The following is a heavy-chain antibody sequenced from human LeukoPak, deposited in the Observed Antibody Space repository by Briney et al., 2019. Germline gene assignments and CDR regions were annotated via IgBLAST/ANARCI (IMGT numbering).Heavy chain of an antibody. Sequence: GGSLRLSCAASGFTFSSYGMHWVRQAPGKGLEWVAVIWYDGSNKYYADSVKGRFTISRDNSKNTLYLQMNSLRAEDTAVYYCARGGGAVAGIPYYYYYGMDVWGQGTTDTVSS. CDR3: ARGGGAVAGIPYYYYYGMDV. CDR2: IWYDGSNK. D-gene: IGHD6-19*01. V-gene: IGHV3-33*01. CDR1: GFTFSSYG. J-gene: IGHJ6*02.